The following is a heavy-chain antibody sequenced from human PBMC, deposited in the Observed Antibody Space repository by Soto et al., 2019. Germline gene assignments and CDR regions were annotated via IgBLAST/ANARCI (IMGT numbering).Heavy chain of an antibody. J-gene: IGHJ4*02. Sequence: EVQLVESGGGLVQPGGSLRLSCAASGFSFSSYWIHWVRQAPGKGLVWVSRIKTDGSSTDYADSVKGRFTISRDNAKNTLYLQMISLSAEDTAVYYCAKREGNSYGLFHWGQGPLVTVSS. V-gene: IGHV3-74*01. CDR1: GFSFSSYW. CDR2: IKTDGSST. CDR3: AKREGNSYGLFH. D-gene: IGHD3-10*01.